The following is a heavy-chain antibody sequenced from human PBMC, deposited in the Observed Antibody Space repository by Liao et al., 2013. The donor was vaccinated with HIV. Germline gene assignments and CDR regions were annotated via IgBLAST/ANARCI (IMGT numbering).Heavy chain of an antibody. Sequence: QVQLQESGPGLVKPSETLSLTCTVSGGSISRYYWSWIRQPAGKGLEWIGRIYTSGSTNYNPSLKSRVTMSVDTSKNQLSLKLSSVTAADTAVYYCARTTYYYDSSGYTHNWFDPWGRGNPGHRLL. CDR2: IYTSGST. D-gene: IGHD3-22*01. V-gene: IGHV4-4*07. J-gene: IGHJ5*02. CDR1: GGSISRYY. CDR3: ARTTYYYDSSGYTHNWFDP.